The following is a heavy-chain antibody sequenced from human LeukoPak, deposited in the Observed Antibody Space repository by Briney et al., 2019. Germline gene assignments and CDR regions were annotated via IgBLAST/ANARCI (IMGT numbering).Heavy chain of an antibody. Sequence: GGSLRLSCAASGFTFSSYWMSWVRQAPGKGLEWVANIKQDGSEKYYVDSVKGRFTISRDNAKNSLYLQMNSLRAEDTAVYYCARVRTYYDFWGGYLSDYWGQGTLVTVSS. CDR2: IKQDGSEK. D-gene: IGHD3-3*01. J-gene: IGHJ4*02. CDR1: GFTFSSYW. V-gene: IGHV3-7*01. CDR3: ARVRTYYDFWGGYLSDY.